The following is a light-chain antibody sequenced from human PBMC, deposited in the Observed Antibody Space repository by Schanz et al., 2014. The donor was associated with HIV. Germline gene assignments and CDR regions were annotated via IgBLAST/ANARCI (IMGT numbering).Light chain of an antibody. V-gene: IGKV3-20*01. Sequence: EIVLTQSPGTLSLSPGERATLSCRASQSVTTNVAWYQQKPGQAPRLLIYDASSRATGIPARFSGSGSGTDFTLTINRLEPEDFAVYYCQQYGNSPFTFGPGTKVDIK. CDR2: DAS. CDR1: QSVTTN. J-gene: IGKJ3*01. CDR3: QQYGNSPFT.